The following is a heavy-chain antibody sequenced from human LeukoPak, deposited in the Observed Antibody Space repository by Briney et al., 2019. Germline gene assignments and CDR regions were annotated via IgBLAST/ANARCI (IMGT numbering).Heavy chain of an antibody. D-gene: IGHD2-15*01. CDR1: GHTLTELS. Sequence: GASAKVSCKVSGHTLTELSMHWVRQAPGKGLEWMGGFDPEDGETIYAQKFQGRVTMTEDTSTDTAYMELSSLRSEDTAVYYCATVRIVVRSYYFDYWGQGTLVTVSS. CDR2: FDPEDGET. CDR3: ATVRIVVRSYYFDY. J-gene: IGHJ4*02. V-gene: IGHV1-24*01.